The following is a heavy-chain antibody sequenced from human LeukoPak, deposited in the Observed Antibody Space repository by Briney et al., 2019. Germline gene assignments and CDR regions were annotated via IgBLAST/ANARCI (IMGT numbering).Heavy chain of an antibody. CDR3: ARTLIEYSVSSCYFDY. D-gene: IGHD6-6*01. CDR2: ISYDGSNK. Sequence: PGGSLRLSCAASGFTYTKHAMHWVRQAPGKGLEWVAVISYDGSNKKYADSVKGRFTISRDNSKNTLYLQMNSQRAEDTAVYYCARTLIEYSVSSCYFDYWGQGALVTVSS. CDR1: GFTYTKHA. J-gene: IGHJ4*02. V-gene: IGHV3-30*04.